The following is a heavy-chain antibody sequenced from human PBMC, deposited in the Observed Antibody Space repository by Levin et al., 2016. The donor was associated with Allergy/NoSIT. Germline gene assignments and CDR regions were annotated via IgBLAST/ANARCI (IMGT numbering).Heavy chain of an antibody. Sequence: ASVKVSCKASGYTLTSYYMHWVRQAPGQGLEWMGIINPIGGSTSYAQNFQGRVTMTRDTSTSTVYMELSSLRSEDTAVYYCARDQHQKGYSSGWYLFGGDHAFDIWGQGTMVTVSS. CDR3: ARDQHQKGYSSGWYLFGGDHAFDI. J-gene: IGHJ3*02. CDR2: INPIGGST. D-gene: IGHD6-19*01. CDR1: GYTLTSYY. V-gene: IGHV1-46*01.